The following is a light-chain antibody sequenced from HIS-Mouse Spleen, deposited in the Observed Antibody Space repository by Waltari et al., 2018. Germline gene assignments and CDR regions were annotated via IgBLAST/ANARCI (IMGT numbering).Light chain of an antibody. Sequence: QSALTQPASVSGSPGQSITILCTGTTSDVCAYNHAPGYQQHPGKAPKLMIYDVSNRPSGVSNRFSGSKSGTTASLTISGLQAEDEADYYCSSYTSSSFNVVFGGGTKLTVL. V-gene: IGLV2-14*03. CDR2: DVS. CDR3: SSYTSSSFNVV. CDR1: TSDVCAYNH. J-gene: IGLJ2*01.